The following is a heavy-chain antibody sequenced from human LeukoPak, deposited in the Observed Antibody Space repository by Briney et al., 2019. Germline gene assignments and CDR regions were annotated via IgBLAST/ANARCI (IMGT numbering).Heavy chain of an antibody. CDR2: ISSSGSII. Sequence: GGSLRLSCEASGFTFSDYYMTWIRQAPGKGLEWVSYISSSGSIIYYADSVKGRFIISRDNAKNSLYLQMNSLRAEDTAVYFCARVGYDSSGRFDYWGQGTLVTVSS. CDR1: GFTFSDYY. D-gene: IGHD3-22*01. V-gene: IGHV3-11*04. J-gene: IGHJ4*02. CDR3: ARVGYDSSGRFDY.